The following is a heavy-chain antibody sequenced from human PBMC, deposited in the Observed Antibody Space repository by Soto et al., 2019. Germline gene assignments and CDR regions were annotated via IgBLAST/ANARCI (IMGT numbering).Heavy chain of an antibody. CDR1: EGNCSSYS. J-gene: IGHJ6*02. CDR2: ISSSSSYI. Sequence: GGFQRLWCAAAEGNCSSYSMNWVRQDPVNGLEWVSSISSSSSYIYYADSVKGRFTISRDNAKNSLYLQMNSLRAEDTAVYYCARVLGYCSSTSCRYGMDVWGQGTTVPVSS. D-gene: IGHD2-2*01. CDR3: ARVLGYCSSTSCRYGMDV. V-gene: IGHV3-21*01.